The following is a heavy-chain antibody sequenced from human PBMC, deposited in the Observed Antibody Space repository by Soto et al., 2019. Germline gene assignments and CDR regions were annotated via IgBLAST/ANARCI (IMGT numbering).Heavy chain of an antibody. J-gene: IGHJ6*02. V-gene: IGHV3-23*01. Sequence: GGSLRLSCAASDSTIRRYAMSWVRQAPGKGLEWVSGITGNSARIYYADSVKGRFSISRDNSKNTLYLQMDTLRAEDTAVYYCARALEYYYGSGSSPGNYYYYGMDVWGQGTTVTVSS. D-gene: IGHD3-10*01. CDR2: ITGNSARI. CDR1: DSTIRRYA. CDR3: ARALEYYYGSGSSPGNYYYYGMDV.